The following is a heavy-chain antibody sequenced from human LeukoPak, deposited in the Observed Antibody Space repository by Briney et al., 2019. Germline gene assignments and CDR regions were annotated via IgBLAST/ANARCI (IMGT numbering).Heavy chain of an antibody. CDR3: ARDLGNTGWYTFDY. CDR1: GDRVSSINGA. V-gene: IGHV6-1*01. D-gene: IGHD6-19*01. J-gene: IGHJ4*02. Sequence: SQTLSLTCAISGDRVSSINGAWHWIRQSPSRGLEWLGRTYYRSRWYNDYVESMKGRITISPDTSKNQFSLHLDSVTPEDTAVYYCARDLGNTGWYTFDYWGQGTLVTVSS. CDR2: TYYRSRWYN.